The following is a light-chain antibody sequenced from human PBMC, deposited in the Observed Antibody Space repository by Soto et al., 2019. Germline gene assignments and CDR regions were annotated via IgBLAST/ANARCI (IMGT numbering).Light chain of an antibody. CDR1: QSISSW. V-gene: IGKV1-5*03. Sequence: DIQMTQSPSTLSASVGDRVTIPCRASQSISSWLAWYQQKPGKAPKRLIYKASTLESGIPSRFSGGGSGTEFTLTISSLQPDDFATYYCQQYDILSLTFGVGTKVEVK. CDR3: QQYDILSLT. CDR2: KAS. J-gene: IGKJ4*01.